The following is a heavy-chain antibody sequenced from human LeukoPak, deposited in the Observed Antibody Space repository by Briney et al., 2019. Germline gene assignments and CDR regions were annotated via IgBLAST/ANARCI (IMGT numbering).Heavy chain of an antibody. D-gene: IGHD2-2*01. CDR2: IRYDGSNK. CDR3: AETRSSTSPLDC. Sequence: GGSLRLSCAASGFTFSSYGMHWVRQAPGKGLEWVAFIRYDGSNKYYADSVKGRFTISRDNSKNTLYLQMNSLRAEDTAVYYCAETRSSTSPLDCWGQGTLVTVSS. V-gene: IGHV3-30*02. CDR1: GFTFSSYG. J-gene: IGHJ4*02.